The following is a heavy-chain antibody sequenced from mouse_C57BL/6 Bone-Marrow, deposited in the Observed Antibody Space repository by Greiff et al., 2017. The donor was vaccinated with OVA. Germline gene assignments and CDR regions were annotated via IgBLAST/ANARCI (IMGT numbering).Heavy chain of an antibody. V-gene: IGHV1-85*01. J-gene: IGHJ3*01. CDR3: SSPIYYYGSSPFAY. CDR1: GYTFTSYD. CDR2: IYPRDGST. Sequence: VKLVESGPELVKPGASVKLSCKASGYTFTSYDINWVKQRPGQGLEWIGWIYPRDGSTKYNEKFKGKATLTVDTSSSTAYMELHSLTSEDSAVYFCSSPIYYYGSSPFAYWGQGTLVTVSA. D-gene: IGHD1-1*01.